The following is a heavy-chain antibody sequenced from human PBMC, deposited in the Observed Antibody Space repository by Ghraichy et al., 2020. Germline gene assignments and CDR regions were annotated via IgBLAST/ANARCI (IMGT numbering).Heavy chain of an antibody. CDR3: AREVPDYRFFHPFDS. V-gene: IGHV4-30-4*01. J-gene: IGHJ4*02. CDR2: IYYSGRT. CDR1: GASISSGDYY. D-gene: IGHD4-11*01. Sequence: SETLSLTCTVSGASISSGDYYWSWIRQSPGKGLEWIGYIYYSGRTFYNPSLKSQVTFSVDTSKNQFSLQLTSVTAADTAVYYCAREVPDYRFFHPFDSWGQGTLVSVSS.